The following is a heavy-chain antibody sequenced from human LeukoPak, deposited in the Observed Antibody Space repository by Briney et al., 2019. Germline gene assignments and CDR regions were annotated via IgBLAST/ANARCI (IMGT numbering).Heavy chain of an antibody. V-gene: IGHV1-8*03. CDR3: ARGDITMVRGVRDNWFDP. Sequence: ASVKVSCKASGYTFTSYDINWVRQATGQGLEWMGWMNPNSGNTGYAQKFQGRVTITRNTSISTAYMELSSLRSEDTAVYYCARGDITMVRGVRDNWFDPWGQGTLVTVSS. CDR1: GYTFTSYD. D-gene: IGHD3-10*01. J-gene: IGHJ5*02. CDR2: MNPNSGNT.